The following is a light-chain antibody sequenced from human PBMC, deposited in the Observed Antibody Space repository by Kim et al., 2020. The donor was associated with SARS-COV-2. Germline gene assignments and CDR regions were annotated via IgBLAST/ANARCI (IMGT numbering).Light chain of an antibody. Sequence: GQRVIISCSGSSPDIGSNTVSWYQQLPRTAPKLLIYTNNKRPSGVPDRFSGSKSGTSASLAISGLQSEDEAVYYCATWHDGLSGPVFGGGTQLTVL. CDR2: TNN. CDR1: SPDIGSNT. V-gene: IGLV1-44*01. CDR3: ATWHDGLSGPV. J-gene: IGLJ2*01.